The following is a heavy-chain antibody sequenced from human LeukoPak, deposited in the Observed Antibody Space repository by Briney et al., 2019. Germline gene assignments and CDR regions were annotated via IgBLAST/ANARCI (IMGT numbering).Heavy chain of an antibody. CDR1: GGSISSYY. D-gene: IGHD2/OR15-2a*01. J-gene: IGHJ5*02. CDR3: ARLSAGFNSSYWFDP. Sequence: SETLSLTCTVSGGSISSYYWTWLRQPPGKGLEWVGYIYSSGRTNYNPSLKSQVTMSVDTSKNQFSLKVISVTAADTAVYYCARLSAGFNSSYWFDPWGQGTLVTVSS. V-gene: IGHV4-4*09. CDR2: IYSSGRT.